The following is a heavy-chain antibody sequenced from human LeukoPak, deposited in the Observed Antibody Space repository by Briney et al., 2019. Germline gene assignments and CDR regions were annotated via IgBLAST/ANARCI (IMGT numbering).Heavy chain of an antibody. V-gene: IGHV4-59*01. D-gene: IGHD5-12*01. CDR2: IHYSGST. CDR3: ARVSGATITTYYGMDV. Sequence: SETLSLTCTVPVGSFSRYFWRWIRQPLGKGLGRIGHIHYSGSTNYSPSLKSRVTISMDTSKNQFSLRLSSVTALDTAVYYCARVSGATITTYYGMDVWGQGTTVTVS. CDR1: VGSFSRYF. J-gene: IGHJ6*02.